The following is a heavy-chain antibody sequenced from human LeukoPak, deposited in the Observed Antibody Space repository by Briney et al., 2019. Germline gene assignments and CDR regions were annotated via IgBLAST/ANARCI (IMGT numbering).Heavy chain of an antibody. CDR3: ASRARDYYYYMDV. D-gene: IGHD5-12*01. CDR1: GGSISSSSYY. J-gene: IGHJ6*03. CDR2: IYYSGST. V-gene: IGHV4-39*07. Sequence: SETLSLTCTVSGGSISSSSYYWGWIRQPPGKGLEWIGSIYYSGSTYYNPSLKSRVTISVDTSKDQFSLKLSSVTAADTAVYYCASRARDYYYYMDVWGKGTTVTVSS.